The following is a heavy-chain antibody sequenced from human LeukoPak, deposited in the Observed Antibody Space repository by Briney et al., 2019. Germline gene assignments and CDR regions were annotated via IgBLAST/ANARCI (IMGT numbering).Heavy chain of an antibody. CDR3: ARGDYGHYVFDY. D-gene: IGHD4-17*01. J-gene: IGHJ4*02. CDR2: IYYSGST. CDR1: GGSISSGGYY. Sequence: PSQTLSLTCTVSGGSISSGGYYWSWIRQHPGKGLEWIGYIYYSGSTYYNPSLKSRVTISVDTSKNQFSLKLSSVTAADTAVYYCARGDYGHYVFDYWGQGTLVTVSS. V-gene: IGHV4-31*03.